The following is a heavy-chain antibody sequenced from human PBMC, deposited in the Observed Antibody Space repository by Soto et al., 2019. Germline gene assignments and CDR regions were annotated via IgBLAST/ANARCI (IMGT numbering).Heavy chain of an antibody. D-gene: IGHD1-26*01. V-gene: IGHV1-69*13. CDR2: IIPMFGTP. J-gene: IGHJ4*02. CDR1: GGALTDYI. CDR3: AGGRDQPPVGLYFES. Sequence: SVKVSCKASGGALTDYIFDWVRQAPGQGLEWMGGIIPMFGTPKYAQKFQHRVTISADVSTGTAYMELTRLRFDDTAVYYCAGGRDQPPVGLYFESWGEGTRVTVSS.